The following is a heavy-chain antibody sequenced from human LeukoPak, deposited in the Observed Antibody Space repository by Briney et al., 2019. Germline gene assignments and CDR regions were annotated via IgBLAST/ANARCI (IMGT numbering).Heavy chain of an antibody. D-gene: IGHD6-13*01. Sequence: GGSLRLSCAASGFTFSSYAMHWVRQAPGKGPEWVAVISYDGSNKYYADSVKGRFTISRDNSKNTLYLQMNSLRAEDTAVYYCARDLQSIAAAGFFDYWGQGTLVTVSS. CDR2: ISYDGSNK. J-gene: IGHJ4*02. CDR1: GFTFSSYA. V-gene: IGHV3-30-3*01. CDR3: ARDLQSIAAAGFFDY.